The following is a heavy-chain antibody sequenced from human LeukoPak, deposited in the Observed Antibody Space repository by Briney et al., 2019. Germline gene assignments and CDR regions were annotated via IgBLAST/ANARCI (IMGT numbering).Heavy chain of an antibody. CDR2: IYYSGST. CDR3: AKDRGRMTAFDY. Sequence: TSETLSLTCTVSGGSISSYYWSWIRQPPGKGLEWIGYIYYSGSTNYNPSLKSRVTISVDTSKSQFSLKLSSVTAADTAVYYCAKDRGRMTAFDYWGQGTLVTVSS. CDR1: GGSISSYY. V-gene: IGHV4-59*12. D-gene: IGHD2-21*02. J-gene: IGHJ4*02.